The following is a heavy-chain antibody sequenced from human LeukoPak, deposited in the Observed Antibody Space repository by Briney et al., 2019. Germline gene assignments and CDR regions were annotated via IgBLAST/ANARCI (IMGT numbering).Heavy chain of an antibody. D-gene: IGHD3-16*02. V-gene: IGHV4-34*01. Sequence: PSETLSLTCAVYGGSFSGYYWSWIRQPPGKGLEWIGEINHSGSTNYNPSLKSRVTISVDTSKNQFSLRLSSVTAADTAVYYCARGRYYDYVWGSYRCRQLFDYWGQGTLVTVSS. CDR2: INHSGST. CDR1: GGSFSGYY. J-gene: IGHJ4*02. CDR3: ARGRYYDYVWGSYRCRQLFDY.